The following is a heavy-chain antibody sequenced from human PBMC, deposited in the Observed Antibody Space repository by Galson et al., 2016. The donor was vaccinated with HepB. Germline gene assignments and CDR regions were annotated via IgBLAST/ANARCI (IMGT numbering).Heavy chain of an antibody. CDR3: ARGYYDNSFGY. Sequence: SLRLSCAASGFTFTSYSMSWVRQAPGKGLEWVSFIGGFSSPVYYADSVKGRFTISRDNDRTSLYLQMSSLRDEDTAVYYCARGYYDNSFGYLGQEALVTVSS. D-gene: IGHD3-9*01. CDR1: GFTFTSYS. J-gene: IGHJ4*02. CDR2: IGGFSSPV. V-gene: IGHV3-48*02.